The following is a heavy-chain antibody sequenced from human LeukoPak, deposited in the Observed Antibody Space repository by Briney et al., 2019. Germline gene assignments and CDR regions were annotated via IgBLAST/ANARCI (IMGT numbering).Heavy chain of an antibody. CDR1: GYTFTSYY. CDR3: ARDRKEEMATTLDYYYYGMDV. V-gene: IGHV1-46*01. CDR2: INPSGGST. D-gene: IGHD5-24*01. J-gene: IGHJ6*02. Sequence: GASVKVSCKASGYTFTSYYMHWVRQAPGQGLEWMGIINPSGGSTSYAQKFQGRVTMTRDTSTSTVYMELSSLRSEDTAVYYCARDRKEEMATTLDYYYYGMDVWGQGTTVTVSS.